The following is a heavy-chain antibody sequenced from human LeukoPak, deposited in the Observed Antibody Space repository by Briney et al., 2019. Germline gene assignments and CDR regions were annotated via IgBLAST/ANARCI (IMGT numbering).Heavy chain of an antibody. CDR3: ARVGPTKPPSRDGYNYSPGAFDI. D-gene: IGHD5-24*01. Sequence: GGSLRLSCAASGFTFNSYAMHWVRQAPGKGLEWVAVISYDGSNKYYADSVKGRFTISRDNSKNTLYLQMNSLRAEDTAVYYCARVGPTKPPSRDGYNYSPGAFDIWGQGTMVTVSS. CDR2: ISYDGSNK. J-gene: IGHJ3*02. CDR1: GFTFNSYA. V-gene: IGHV3-30-3*01.